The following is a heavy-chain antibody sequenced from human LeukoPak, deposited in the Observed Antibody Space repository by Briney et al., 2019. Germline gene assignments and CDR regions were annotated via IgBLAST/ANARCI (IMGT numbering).Heavy chain of an antibody. Sequence: SETLSLTCAVYGGSFSGYYWSWIRQPPGEGLEWIGEINHSGSTNYNPSLKSRVTISVDTSKNQFSLKLGSVTAADTAVYYCARGLVGTKYYYYYYMDVWGKGTTVTVSS. V-gene: IGHV4-34*01. CDR1: GGSFSGYY. CDR3: ARGLVGTKYYYYYYMDV. D-gene: IGHD1-1*01. CDR2: INHSGST. J-gene: IGHJ6*03.